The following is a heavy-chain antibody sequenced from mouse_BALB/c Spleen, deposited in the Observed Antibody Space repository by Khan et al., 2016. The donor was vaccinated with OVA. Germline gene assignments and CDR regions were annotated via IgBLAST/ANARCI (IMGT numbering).Heavy chain of an antibody. CDR2: ISYSGST. J-gene: IGHJ4*01. Sequence: EVQLQESGPGLVKPSQSPSLTCTVTGYSITSDYAWNWIRQFPGNKLEWMGYISYSGSTSYNPSLKSRISITRYTSKNQFFLQLNSVTTEDTATCYWARGRGNMDYWSQGTSVTVSS. CDR1: GYSITSDYA. CDR3: ARGRGNMDY. D-gene: IGHD2-1*01. V-gene: IGHV3-2*02.